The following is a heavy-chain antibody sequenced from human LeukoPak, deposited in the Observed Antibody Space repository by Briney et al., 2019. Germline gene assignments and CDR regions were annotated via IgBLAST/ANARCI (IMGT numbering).Heavy chain of an antibody. V-gene: IGHV1-8*03. CDR1: GYPFTSYD. CDR3: ARGQGITIFGVVIEYYFDY. CDR2: MNPNSGNT. Sequence: ASVKVSCKASGYPFTSYDINWVRQATGQGLEWMGWMNPNSGNTGYAQKFQGRVTITRNTSISTAYMELSSLRSEDTAVYYCARGQGITIFGVVIEYYFDYWGQGTLVTVSS. J-gene: IGHJ4*02. D-gene: IGHD3-3*01.